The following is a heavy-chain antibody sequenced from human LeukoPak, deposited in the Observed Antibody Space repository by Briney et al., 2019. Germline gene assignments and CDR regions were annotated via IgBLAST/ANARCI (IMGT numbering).Heavy chain of an antibody. CDR3: ARGAPRKYYYDSSGYNLDY. V-gene: IGHV4-34*01. J-gene: IGHJ4*02. D-gene: IGHD3-22*01. Sequence: PSETLSLTCAVYGGSFSGYYWSWIRQPPGKGLEWIGEINHSGSTNYNPSLKSRVTISVDTSKNQFSLKLSSVTAADTAVYYCARGAPRKYYYDSSGYNLDYWGQGTLVTVSS. CDR1: GGSFSGYY. CDR2: INHSGST.